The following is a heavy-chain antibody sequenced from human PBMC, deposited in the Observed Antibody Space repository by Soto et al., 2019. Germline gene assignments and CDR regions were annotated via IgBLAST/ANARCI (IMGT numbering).Heavy chain of an antibody. Sequence: EVQLLESGGGLVQPGGSLRLSCAASGFTFSAYAMSWVRQAPGKGLEWVSTISGGGHATYYADSVKGRFTISRDTSKNTLYLQMNIVRADDTAIYYCAKERFGTAVEYWGQGIQVTVST. CDR2: ISGGGHAT. J-gene: IGHJ4*02. CDR1: GFTFSAYA. V-gene: IGHV3-23*01. D-gene: IGHD3-3*01. CDR3: AKERFGTAVEY.